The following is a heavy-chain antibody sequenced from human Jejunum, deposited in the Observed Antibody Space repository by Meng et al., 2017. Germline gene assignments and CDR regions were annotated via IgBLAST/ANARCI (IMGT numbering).Heavy chain of an antibody. CDR3: ARLPVAESCSGFNCYFDY. Sequence: SETLSLTCTVSGGSIRNTFYHWGWIRQPPGKGLEWIGSVFYSGSTDYNPSLKSRVTISVDTSKNQFSLSLSSVTAADTAVYYCARLPVAESCSGFNCYFDYWGQGTLVTVSS. J-gene: IGHJ4*02. CDR1: GGSIRNTFYH. CDR2: VFYSGST. D-gene: IGHD2-15*01. V-gene: IGHV4-39*07.